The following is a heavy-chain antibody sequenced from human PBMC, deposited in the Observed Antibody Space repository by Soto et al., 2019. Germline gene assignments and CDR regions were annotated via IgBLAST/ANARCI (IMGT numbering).Heavy chain of an antibody. J-gene: IGHJ4*02. CDR3: AKDIIPRIAVAGLDY. V-gene: IGHV3-9*01. CDR2: ISWNSGSI. CDR1: GFTFDDYA. D-gene: IGHD6-19*01. Sequence: DVQLVESGGGLVQPGRSLRLSCAASGFTFDDYAMHWVRQAPGKGLEWVSGISWNSGSIGYADSVKGRFTVSRDNAKNSLYLQMNSLRAEDTALYYCAKDIIPRIAVAGLDYWGQGTLVTVSS.